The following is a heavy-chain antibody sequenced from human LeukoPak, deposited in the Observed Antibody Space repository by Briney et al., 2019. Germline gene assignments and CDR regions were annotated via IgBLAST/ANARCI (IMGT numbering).Heavy chain of an antibody. Sequence: PGGSLRLSCAASGFTFSSYAMSWVRQAPGKGLEWVSAISGSGGSTYYADSVKGRFTISRDNSKNTLYLQMNSLRAEDTAVYYCANLRSDSGSWYQNGMDVWGQGITVTVSS. D-gene: IGHD6-13*01. CDR1: GFTFSSYA. J-gene: IGHJ6*02. CDR2: ISGSGGST. CDR3: ANLRSDSGSWYQNGMDV. V-gene: IGHV3-23*01.